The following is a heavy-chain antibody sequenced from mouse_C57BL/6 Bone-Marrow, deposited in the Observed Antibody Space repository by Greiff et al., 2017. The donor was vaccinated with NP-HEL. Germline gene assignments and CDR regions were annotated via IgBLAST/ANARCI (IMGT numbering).Heavy chain of an antibody. D-gene: IGHD2-4*01. Sequence: QVQLQQPGAELVKPGASVKLSCKASGYTFTSYWMHWVKQRPGQGLEWIGMIHPNSGSTNYNEKFKSKATLTVDKSSSTAYMQLSSLTSEDSAVYYCARRIYYDYHYYAMDYWGQGTSVTVSS. CDR2: IHPNSGST. CDR1: GYTFTSYW. CDR3: ARRIYYDYHYYAMDY. J-gene: IGHJ4*01. V-gene: IGHV1-64*01.